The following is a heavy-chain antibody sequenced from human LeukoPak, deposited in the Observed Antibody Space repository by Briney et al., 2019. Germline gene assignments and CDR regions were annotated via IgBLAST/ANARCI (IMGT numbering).Heavy chain of an antibody. CDR3: ASKTGTGEGYFQH. V-gene: IGHV4-34*01. J-gene: IGHJ1*01. Sequence: SETLSLTCAVYGGSFSGYYWSWIRQPPGKGLGWIGEINHSGSTNYNPSLKSRVTISVDTSKNQFSLKLSSVTAADTAVYYCASKTGTGEGYFQHWGQGTLVTVSS. D-gene: IGHD7-27*01. CDR2: INHSGST. CDR1: GGSFSGYY.